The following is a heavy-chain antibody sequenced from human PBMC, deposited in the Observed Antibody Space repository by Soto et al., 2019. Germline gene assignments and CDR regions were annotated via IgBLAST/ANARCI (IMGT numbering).Heavy chain of an antibody. D-gene: IGHD3-9*01. J-gene: IGHJ4*02. CDR1: GGAIISGDYH. CDR3: GTRRVNWPFDR. CDR2: ISHSGSA. V-gene: IGHV4-30-4*01. Sequence: QVQLQESGPGLVKPSETLSLTCTVSGGAIISGDYHWSWIRQPPGKGLEWIGYISHSGSADYNPSLKSRGTISMDTSKNQFSLQLRSVTAADTAVYDCGTRRVNWPFDRWGQGTLVTVSS.